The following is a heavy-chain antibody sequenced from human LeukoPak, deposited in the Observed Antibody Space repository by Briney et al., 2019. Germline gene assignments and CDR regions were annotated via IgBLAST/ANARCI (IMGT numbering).Heavy chain of an antibody. CDR2: IYTSGST. J-gene: IGHJ4*02. Sequence: PSETLSLTCTVSGGSISSGSYYWSWIRQPAGKGLEWIGGIYTSGSTNYNPSLKSRVTISVDTSKNQFSLKLSSVTAADTAVYYCASYYDYVWGSYRYTVDYWGQGTLVTVSS. CDR3: ASYYDYVWGSYRYTVDY. CDR1: GGSISSGSYY. D-gene: IGHD3-16*02. V-gene: IGHV4-61*02.